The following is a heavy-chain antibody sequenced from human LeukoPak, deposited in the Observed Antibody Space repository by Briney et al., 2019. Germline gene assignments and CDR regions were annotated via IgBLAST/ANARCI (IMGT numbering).Heavy chain of an antibody. CDR1: GYTFTSYG. V-gene: IGHV1-18*01. CDR2: ISAYNGNT. D-gene: IGHD5-24*01. J-gene: IGHJ4*02. CDR3: ARVQGGYNLDYFDY. Sequence: ASVKVSCKASGYTFTSYGISWVRQAPGQGLEWMGWISAYNGNTNYAQKLQGRVTMTTDTSTSTAYMELRSLRSDDTAVYYCARVQGGYNLDYFDYWGQGTLVTVPS.